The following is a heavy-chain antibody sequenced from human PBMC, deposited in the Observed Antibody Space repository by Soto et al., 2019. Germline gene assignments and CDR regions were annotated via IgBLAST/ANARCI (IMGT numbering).Heavy chain of an antibody. Sequence: QVQLQESGPGLVKPSETLSLTCTVSGGSISSYYWSWIRQPPGKGLEWIGYIYYSGSTNYNPSLKSRVTISVDTSKNQFSLKLSSVTAADTAVYYCARQDRLGPLWLFDPWGQGTLVTVSS. D-gene: IGHD5-18*01. CDR1: GGSISSYY. J-gene: IGHJ5*02. CDR2: IYYSGST. V-gene: IGHV4-59*08. CDR3: ARQDRLGPLWLFDP.